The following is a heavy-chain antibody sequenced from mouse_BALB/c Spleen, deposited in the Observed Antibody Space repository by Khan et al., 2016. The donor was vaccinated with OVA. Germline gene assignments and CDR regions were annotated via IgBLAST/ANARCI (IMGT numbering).Heavy chain of an antibody. CDR3: ARRGLYGIIDY. V-gene: IGHV1-7*01. J-gene: IGHJ3*01. Sequence: VQLQQSGAELAKPGASLKMSCTASGYTFTTYWIHWVKQRPGQGLEWFGYIDPSTAYTESNQKFKDKATLTADKSSSTAYMQLTNLTAEDSEDYDSARRGLYGIIDYWGQGTLVTVST. CDR1: GYTFTTYW. CDR2: IDPSTAYT. D-gene: IGHD2-1*01.